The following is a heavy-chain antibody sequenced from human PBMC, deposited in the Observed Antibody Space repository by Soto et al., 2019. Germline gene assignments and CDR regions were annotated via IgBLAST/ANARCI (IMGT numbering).Heavy chain of an antibody. V-gene: IGHV4-4*02. Sequence: SETLSLTCAVSSGSISSSNWWSWVRQPPGKGLEWIGEIYHSGSTNYNPSLKSRVTISVDKSKNQFSLKLSSVTAADTAVYYCARSKTLPYSSGLYLFDYWGQGTLVTVSS. CDR3: ARSKTLPYSSGLYLFDY. CDR2: IYHSGST. J-gene: IGHJ4*02. CDR1: SGSISSSNW. D-gene: IGHD6-19*01.